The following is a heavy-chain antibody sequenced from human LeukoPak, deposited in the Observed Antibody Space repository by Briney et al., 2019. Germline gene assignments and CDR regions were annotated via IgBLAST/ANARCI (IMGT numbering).Heavy chain of an antibody. CDR1: GYTLTSYG. V-gene: IGHV1-18*01. CDR2: ISAYNGNT. D-gene: IGHD3-16*02. CDR3: ARDVANVMITFGGVIGRYFDY. J-gene: IGHJ4*02. Sequence: ASVKVSCKASGYTLTSYGISWVRQAPGQGLEWMGWISAYNGNTNYAQKLQGRVTMTTDTSTSTAYMELRSLRSDDTAVYYCARDVANVMITFGGVIGRYFDYWGQGTLVTVSS.